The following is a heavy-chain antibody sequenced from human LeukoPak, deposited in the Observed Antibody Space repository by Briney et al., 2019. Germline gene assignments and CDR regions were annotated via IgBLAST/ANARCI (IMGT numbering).Heavy chain of an antibody. J-gene: IGHJ6*04. CDR3: ATGRMDV. CDR2: INHSGST. V-gene: IGHV4-34*01. Sequence: SETLSLTXAVYGGSFRGYYWSWIRQPPGKGLEWIGEINHSGSTNYNPSLKSRVTISVDTSKNQLSLKLSSVTAADTAVYYCATGRMDVWGKGTTVTVSS. CDR1: GGSFRGYY.